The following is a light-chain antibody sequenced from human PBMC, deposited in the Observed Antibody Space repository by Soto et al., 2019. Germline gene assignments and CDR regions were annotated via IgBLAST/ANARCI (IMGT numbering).Light chain of an antibody. V-gene: IGKV3-15*01. CDR2: GAS. CDR1: QSVNSN. CDR3: HQYNSWPPGT. J-gene: IGKJ2*01. Sequence: EIVLTQSPATLSFSPGERATLSCRASQSVNSNLAWYQQKPGQAPRLLIYGASTRTAGIPARFSGSGSGTDFTLTISSLQSEDFALYYCHQYNSWPPGTFGQGTKVDIK.